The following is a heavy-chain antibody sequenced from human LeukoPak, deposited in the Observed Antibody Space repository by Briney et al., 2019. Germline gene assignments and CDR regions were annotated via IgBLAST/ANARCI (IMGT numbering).Heavy chain of an antibody. D-gene: IGHD6-19*01. J-gene: IGHJ4*02. CDR1: GITFSSYE. CDR2: ISTSGSTI. V-gene: IGHV3-48*03. Sequence: PPRGSLRLSCVVSGITFSSYEMSWVRQAPGKGLEWVSYISTSGSTIYYADSVKGRFTISRDNAKNSLYLQMNGLRAEDTAIYYCASPQWLAFWGQGTLVTVSS. CDR3: ASPQWLAF.